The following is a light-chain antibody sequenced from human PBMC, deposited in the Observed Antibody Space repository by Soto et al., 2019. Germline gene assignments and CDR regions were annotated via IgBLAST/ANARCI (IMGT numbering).Light chain of an antibody. CDR3: CSYAGSSTLEV. J-gene: IGLJ2*01. V-gene: IGLV2-23*01. CDR2: EGS. CDR1: RSDVGNYNL. Sequence: QSALTQPASVSGSPGQSITTSCTGTRSDVGNYNLVSWYQQHPGKAPKVMIYEGSKRPSGVSNRFSGSKSGNTASLTISGLQAEDEAEYYCCSYAGSSTLEVFGGGTKLTVL.